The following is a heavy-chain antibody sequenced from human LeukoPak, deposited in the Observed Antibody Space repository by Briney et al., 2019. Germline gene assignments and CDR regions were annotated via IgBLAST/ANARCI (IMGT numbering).Heavy chain of an antibody. CDR2: IKQDGSEK. Sequence: GGSLRLSCAASGFTFSSYWMSWVRQAPGKGLEWEVNIKQDGSEKYYVDSVKGRFTISRDNAKNSLYLQMNSLRAEDTAVYYCARDYYDYVWGGYRHFDYWGQGTLVTVSS. V-gene: IGHV3-7*03. CDR3: ARDYYDYVWGGYRHFDY. D-gene: IGHD3-16*02. J-gene: IGHJ4*02. CDR1: GFTFSSYW.